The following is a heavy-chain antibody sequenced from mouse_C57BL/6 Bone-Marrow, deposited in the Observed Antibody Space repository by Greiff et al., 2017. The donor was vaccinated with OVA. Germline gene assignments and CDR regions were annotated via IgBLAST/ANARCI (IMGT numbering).Heavy chain of an antibody. CDR3: TRVDSNNYAMDY. CDR1: GYTFTDYE. D-gene: IGHD2-5*01. V-gene: IGHV1-15*01. J-gene: IGHJ4*01. CDR2: IDPETGGT. Sequence: VQLQQSGAELVRPGASVTLSCKASGYTFTDYEMHWVKQTPVHGLEWIGAIDPETGGTAYNQKFKGKAILTADKSSSTAYMELSSLTSEDSAVYYCTRVDSNNYAMDYWGQGTSATVSS.